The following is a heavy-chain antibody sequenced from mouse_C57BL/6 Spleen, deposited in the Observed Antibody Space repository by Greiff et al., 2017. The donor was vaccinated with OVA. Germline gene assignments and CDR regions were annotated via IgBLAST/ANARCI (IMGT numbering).Heavy chain of an antibody. CDR2: ISGGGGNT. V-gene: IGHV5-9*01. CDR3: AREAYYSNYRDAMDY. D-gene: IGHD2-5*01. CDR1: GFTFSSYT. Sequence: EVKLMESGGGLVKPGGSLKLSCAASGFTFSSYTMSWVRQTPETRLEWVATISGGGGNTYYPDSVKGRFTISRDNAKNTLYLQMSSLRSEDTALYYCAREAYYSNYRDAMDYWGQGTSVTVSS. J-gene: IGHJ4*01.